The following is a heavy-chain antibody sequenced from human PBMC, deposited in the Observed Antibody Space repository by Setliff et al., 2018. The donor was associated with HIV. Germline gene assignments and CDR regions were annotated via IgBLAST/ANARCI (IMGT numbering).Heavy chain of an antibody. Sequence: ASVKVSCKTSGYMFNIYYMHWVRQVPGQGLEWMGWSNPNTGGTKYAQKFQGRVTMTMDTSTTTAYMELSGLKSDDTAVHYCARDHVVCSGGTCRSDDPYYYYYMNVWGQGTTVTVSS. J-gene: IGHJ6*03. CDR3: ARDHVVCSGGTCRSDDPYYYYYMNV. CDR2: SNPNTGGT. D-gene: IGHD2-15*01. V-gene: IGHV1-2*02. CDR1: GYMFNIYY.